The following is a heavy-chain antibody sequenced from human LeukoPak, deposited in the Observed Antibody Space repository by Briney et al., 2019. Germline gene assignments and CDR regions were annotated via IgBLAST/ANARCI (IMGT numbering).Heavy chain of an antibody. D-gene: IGHD6-13*01. CDR2: IKSGGGT. J-gene: IGHJ4*02. Sequence: GGSLRLSCAASGFTFNTYVMSWVRQTPGKGLQWVSSIKSGGGTDYADSVKGRFTISRDNSKNTLYLQMNSLRAEDTAVYYCAKDTAAGTIYFDYWGQGTLVTVSS. CDR3: AKDTAAGTIYFDY. V-gene: IGHV3-23*01. CDR1: GFTFNTYV.